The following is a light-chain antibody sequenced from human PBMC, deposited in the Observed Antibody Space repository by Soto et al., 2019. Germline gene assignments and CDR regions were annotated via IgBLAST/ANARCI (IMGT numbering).Light chain of an antibody. CDR1: SGHSTYA. J-gene: IGLJ2*01. CDR2: LNSDGSH. CDR3: QTWGTAIHDVV. Sequence: QTVVTQSPSASASLGASVKLTCTLNSGHSTYAIAWHQQQPGKGPRYLMKLNSDGSHSKGDGIPDRFSASTSGAERHLTISSPQSEDEGDYYCQTWGTAIHDVVFGGGTKLTVL. V-gene: IGLV4-69*01.